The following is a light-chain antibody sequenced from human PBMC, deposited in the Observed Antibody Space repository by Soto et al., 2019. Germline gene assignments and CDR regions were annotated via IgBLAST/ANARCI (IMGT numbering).Light chain of an antibody. Sequence: EIVMTQSPATLSVSPGERVTLSCRASQIISSNLAWYQQKSGQAPRLLIYGASTRATGIPARFSGSGSGTEFTLTISSLQSEDFAVYYCQQYNNWWTFGQGTKVDIK. V-gene: IGKV3-15*01. CDR1: QIISSN. CDR2: GAS. J-gene: IGKJ1*01. CDR3: QQYNNWWT.